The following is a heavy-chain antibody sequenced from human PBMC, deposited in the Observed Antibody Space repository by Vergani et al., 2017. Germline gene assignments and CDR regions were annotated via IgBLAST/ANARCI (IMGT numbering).Heavy chain of an antibody. CDR3: ASRRTLQREFDI. CDR2: IFPDDSDT. J-gene: IGHJ4*02. CDR1: GYRFSSSW. V-gene: IGHV5-51*01. Sequence: EVQLVQSGAEVTKPGESLKISCRGVGYRFSSSWIGWVRQRPGKGLEWMGIIFPDDSDTRYSPSFQGQITVSADKSISTVYLQWNSLKASDTAMYYCASRRTLQREFDIWGQGTQVTVSS. D-gene: IGHD5-24*01.